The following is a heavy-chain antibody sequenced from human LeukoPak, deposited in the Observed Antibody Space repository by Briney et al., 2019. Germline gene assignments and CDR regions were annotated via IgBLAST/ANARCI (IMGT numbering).Heavy chain of an antibody. CDR2: ISYDGSNK. CDR3: AKVFRVATITLCDY. D-gene: IGHD5-12*01. J-gene: IGHJ4*02. CDR1: GFTFSSYG. V-gene: IGHV3-30*18. Sequence: GRSLRLSCAASGFTFSSYGMHWVRQAPGKGLEWVAVISYDGSNKYYADSVKGRFTISRDNSKNTLYLQMNSLRAEDTAVYYCAKVFRVATITLCDYWGQGTLDTVSS.